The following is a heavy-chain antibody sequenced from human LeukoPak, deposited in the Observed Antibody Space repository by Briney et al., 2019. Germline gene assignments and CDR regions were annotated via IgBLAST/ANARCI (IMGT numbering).Heavy chain of an antibody. CDR3: ARDKTSDTAMDN. V-gene: IGHV1-2*02. J-gene: IGHJ4*02. CDR2: INPNSGGT. D-gene: IGHD5-18*01. CDR1: GYTFTGDY. Sequence: ASVKVSCKASGYTFTGDYMHWVRQAPLQGLEWMGWINPNSGGTNYAQKFQGRVTMTRDTSISTAYMELSRLRSDDTAVYYCARDKTSDTAMDNWGQGTLVTVSS.